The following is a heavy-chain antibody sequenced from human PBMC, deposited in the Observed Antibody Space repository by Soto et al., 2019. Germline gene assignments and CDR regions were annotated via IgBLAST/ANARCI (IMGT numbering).Heavy chain of an antibody. CDR3: AQMVDAIGGMDV. Sequence: GGSLRLSCAASGFTFSSYAMSWVRQAPGKGLEWVSAISGSGGSTYYADSVKGRFTISRDNTKNTLYLQMNSLRAEDTAVYYCAQMVDAIGGMDVWGQGTTVTVSS. CDR2: ISGSGGST. CDR1: GFTFSSYA. V-gene: IGHV3-23*01. J-gene: IGHJ6*02. D-gene: IGHD2-8*01.